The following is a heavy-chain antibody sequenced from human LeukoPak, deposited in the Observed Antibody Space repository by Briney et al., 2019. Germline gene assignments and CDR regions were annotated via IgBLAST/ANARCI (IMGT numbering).Heavy chain of an antibody. J-gene: IGHJ4*02. Sequence: RGSLRLSCAASGFSFSNYGMHWVRQAPGKGLEWVAVIWYDGSNKYYADSVKGRFTISRDNSKNTLYLQMNSLRAEDTAVYYCARNIEEGPLACDYWGQGTLATVSS. CDR1: GFSFSNYG. D-gene: IGHD5-12*01. V-gene: IGHV3-33*01. CDR2: IWYDGSNK. CDR3: ARNIEEGPLACDY.